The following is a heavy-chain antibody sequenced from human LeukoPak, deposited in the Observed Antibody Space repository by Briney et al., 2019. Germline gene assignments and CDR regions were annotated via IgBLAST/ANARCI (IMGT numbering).Heavy chain of an antibody. Sequence: SETLSLTCAVYGGSFSGHYWSWIRQPPGKGLEWIGEISHSGSTNYNPSLKSRVTISVDTSKNQFSLKLSSVTAADTAVYYCARCPGSWSGYDAFDIWGQGTMVTVSS. J-gene: IGHJ3*02. CDR2: ISHSGST. V-gene: IGHV4-34*01. CDR3: ARCPGSWSGYDAFDI. D-gene: IGHD6-13*01. CDR1: GGSFSGHY.